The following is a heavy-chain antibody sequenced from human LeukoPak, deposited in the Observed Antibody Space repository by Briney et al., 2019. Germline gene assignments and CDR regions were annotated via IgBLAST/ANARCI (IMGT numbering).Heavy chain of an antibody. CDR2: IYYSGNT. Sequence: PSETLSLTCTVSGGSISNYYWSWIRQPPGKGLEWIGYIYYSGNTNYNPSLKSRVTISVGTSKNQFSLKLSSVTAADTAVYYCAGRDGYNSYYFDYWGQGTLVTVSS. V-gene: IGHV4-59*08. CDR1: GGSISNYY. D-gene: IGHD5-24*01. CDR3: AGRDGYNSYYFDY. J-gene: IGHJ4*02.